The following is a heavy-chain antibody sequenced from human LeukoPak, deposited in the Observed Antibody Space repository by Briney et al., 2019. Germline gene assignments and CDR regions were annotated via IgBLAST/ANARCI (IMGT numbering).Heavy chain of an antibody. Sequence: PSETLSLTCTVSGGSISSYYWSWIRQPPGKGLEWIGYIYYSGSTNYNPSLKSRVTISVDTSKNQFSLKLSSVTAADMAVYYCARAGDYYDSSGYYFDYWGQGTLVTVSS. CDR1: GGSISSYY. J-gene: IGHJ4*02. CDR3: ARAGDYYDSSGYYFDY. CDR2: IYYSGST. V-gene: IGHV4-59*01. D-gene: IGHD3-22*01.